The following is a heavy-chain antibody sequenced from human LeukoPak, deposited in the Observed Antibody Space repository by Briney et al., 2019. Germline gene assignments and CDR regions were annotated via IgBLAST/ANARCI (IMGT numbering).Heavy chain of an antibody. CDR1: GFTFSSYW. V-gene: IGHV3-74*01. Sequence: GGSLRPSCAASGFTFSSYWMHWVRQAPGKGLVWVSRINSDGSSTSYADSVKGRFTISRDNAKNTLYLQMNSLRAEDTAVYYCGYSGSYPIDIWGQGTMVTVSS. CDR3: GYSGSYPIDI. J-gene: IGHJ3*02. D-gene: IGHD1-26*01. CDR2: INSDGSST.